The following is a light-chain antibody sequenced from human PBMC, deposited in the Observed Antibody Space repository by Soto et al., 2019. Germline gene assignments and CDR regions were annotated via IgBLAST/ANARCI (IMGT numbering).Light chain of an antibody. CDR1: QSIRSER. CDR3: QQYASSPYT. J-gene: IGKJ2*01. CDR2: GAS. Sequence: EIVMTQSPATLSVSPGERATLSCRASQSIRSERLAWYQQKPGQAPRLLIYGASRRATGIPDRFSGRESGTDFTLTITTLEPEDSAVYFCQQYASSPYTFGQGTKVDIK. V-gene: IGKV3-20*01.